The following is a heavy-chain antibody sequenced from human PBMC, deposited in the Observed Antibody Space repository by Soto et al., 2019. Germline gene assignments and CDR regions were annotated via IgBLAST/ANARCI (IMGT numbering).Heavy chain of an antibody. CDR2: IRSKANSYAT. CDR1: GFTFSTYS. V-gene: IGHV3-73*01. Sequence: GESLKISCAASGFTFSTYSMNWVRQASGKGLEWVGRIRSKANSYATAYAASVKGRFTISRDDSKNTTYLQMNSLKTEDTAVYYCTGPIAAADYYYYYGMDVWGQGTTVTVSS. CDR3: TGPIAAADYYYYYGMDV. D-gene: IGHD6-13*01. J-gene: IGHJ6*02.